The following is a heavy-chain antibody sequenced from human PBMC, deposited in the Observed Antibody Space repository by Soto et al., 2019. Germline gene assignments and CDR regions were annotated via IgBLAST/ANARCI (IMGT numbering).Heavy chain of an antibody. CDR2: INPSGGGT. CDR1: GYTFLDFY. V-gene: IGHV1-46*01. D-gene: IGHD3-3*02. CDR3: ARDKPFSAGY. Sequence: QVQLVQSGTEVKKPGASVKVSCKASGYTFLDFYIHWVRQAPGQGLEWMGFINPSGGGTTYAQQFQGRLTMTRATSTRTVYMELISLRSEDTAIYYCARDKPFSAGYWGQGTLVT. J-gene: IGHJ4*02.